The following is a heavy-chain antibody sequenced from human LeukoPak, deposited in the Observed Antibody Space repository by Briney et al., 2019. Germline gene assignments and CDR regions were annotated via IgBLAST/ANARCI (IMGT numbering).Heavy chain of an antibody. V-gene: IGHV3-23*01. CDR1: GFTLSSYA. CDR3: AKHLHQGSYHDYYYGMDV. D-gene: IGHD1-14*01. CDR2: ISHRGDST. Sequence: PGGPLRLSCAASGFTLSSYAMIWVRQAPGKGLEGVSGISHRGDSTYYAASVKGRFTVSRDNYRNTLYLQMNSLRADDTALYYCAKHLHQGSYHDYYYGMDVWGQGTTVTVSS. J-gene: IGHJ6*02.